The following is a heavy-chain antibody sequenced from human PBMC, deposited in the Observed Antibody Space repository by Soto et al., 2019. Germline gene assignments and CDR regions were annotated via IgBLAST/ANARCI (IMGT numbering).Heavy chain of an antibody. J-gene: IGHJ6*02. CDR2: INTYNGNT. D-gene: IGHD3-16*01. Sequence: QVQLVQSRAEVKNPGASVKVSCKASGYCFTRYAIAWARQAPGQGLEWMGWINTYNGNTNYAQNLQGRVTLTTDTSTSTAYMELTSLRSNDTAIYYCAMVDVYVTPSPQDVWGQGTTVIVSS. CDR1: GYCFTRYA. CDR3: AMVDVYVTPSPQDV. V-gene: IGHV1-18*01.